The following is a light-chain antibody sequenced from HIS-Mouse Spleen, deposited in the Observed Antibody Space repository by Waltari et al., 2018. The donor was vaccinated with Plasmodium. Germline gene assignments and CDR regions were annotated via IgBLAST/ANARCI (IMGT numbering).Light chain of an antibody. J-gene: IGKJ3*01. CDR3: QQYNNWSFT. Sequence: EIVMTQSPATLSVSPGERATLSCRASQRVSSNLAWYLQKPGQAPRLLIYGASTRTTGIPARFSGSGSGTEFTLTSSSLQSEDFAVDYCQQYNNWSFTFGPGTKVDIK. CDR1: QRVSSN. CDR2: GAS. V-gene: IGKV3-15*01.